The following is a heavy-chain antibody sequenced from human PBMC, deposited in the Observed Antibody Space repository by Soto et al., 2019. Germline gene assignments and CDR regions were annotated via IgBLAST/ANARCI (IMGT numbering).Heavy chain of an antibody. J-gene: IGHJ6*02. CDR3: ARGGRNGMDV. CDR1: GGSFSGYY. Sequence: QVQLQQWGAGLLKPSETLSLTCAVYGGSFSGYYWSWIRQPPGKGLEWIGEINHSGSTNYNPSLKSRVTISVDTSKNRFSLKLSSVTAADTAVYYCARGGRNGMDVWGQGTTVTVSS. V-gene: IGHV4-34*01. CDR2: INHSGST.